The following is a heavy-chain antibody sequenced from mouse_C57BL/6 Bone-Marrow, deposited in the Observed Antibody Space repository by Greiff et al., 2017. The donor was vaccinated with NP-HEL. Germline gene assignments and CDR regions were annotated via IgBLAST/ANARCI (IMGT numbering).Heavy chain of an antibody. D-gene: IGHD2-4*01. V-gene: IGHV5-4*03. Sequence: EVKLVESGGGLVKPGGSLKLSCAASGFTFSSYAMSWVRQTPEKRLEWVATISDGGSYTYYPDNVKGRFTISRDNAKNNLYLQMSHLKSEDTAMYYCARAYDYDREYYVDYWGQGTTLTVSS. J-gene: IGHJ2*01. CDR3: ARAYDYDREYYVDY. CDR2: ISDGGSYT. CDR1: GFTFSSYA.